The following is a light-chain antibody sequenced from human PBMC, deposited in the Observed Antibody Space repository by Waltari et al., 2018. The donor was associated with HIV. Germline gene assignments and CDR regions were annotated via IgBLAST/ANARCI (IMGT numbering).Light chain of an antibody. CDR2: LNSDGSH. V-gene: IGLV4-69*01. J-gene: IGLJ3*02. Sequence: QLVLTRSPYASASLGASVKLTCTLSSGHSTYAIACHQQQPEKGPRYLMKLNSDGSHSKGDGIPDRFSGSSSGAERYLTISSLQSEDEADYYCQTWGTGILVFGGGTKLTVL. CDR3: QTWGTGILV. CDR1: SGHSTYA.